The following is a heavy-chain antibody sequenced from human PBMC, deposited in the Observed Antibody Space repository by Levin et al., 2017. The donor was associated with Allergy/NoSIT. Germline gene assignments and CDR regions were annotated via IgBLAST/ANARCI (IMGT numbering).Heavy chain of an antibody. D-gene: IGHD4-17*01. J-gene: IGHJ4*02. CDR1: GFIFSSYG. CDR3: ARDESYGSLNY. CDR2: IQHDGSKE. V-gene: IGHV3-33*05. Sequence: QPGGSLRLSCVASGFIFSSYGINWVRQAPGKGLEWVAGIQHDGSKEYYPDSLKGRITISRDDSKNTVYLQLNSLRVEDTALYYCARDESYGSLNYWGPGTLVSVSS.